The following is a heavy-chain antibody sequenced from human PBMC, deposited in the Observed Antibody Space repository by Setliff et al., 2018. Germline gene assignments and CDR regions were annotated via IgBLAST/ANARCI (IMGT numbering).Heavy chain of an antibody. J-gene: IGHJ6*03. CDR3: ASDTNGQVGNYYYYYMDV. CDR1: GYTFTSYG. V-gene: IGHV1-18*01. Sequence: GASVKVSCKTSGYTFTSYGIIWVRQAPGRGLEWMGWISAFNGNTKYAEKFQVRVTMTTDTSTSTAYMELSSLRSDDTAVYYCASDTNGQVGNYYYYYMDVWGKGTTVTVSS. CDR2: ISAFNGNT. D-gene: IGHD1-1*01.